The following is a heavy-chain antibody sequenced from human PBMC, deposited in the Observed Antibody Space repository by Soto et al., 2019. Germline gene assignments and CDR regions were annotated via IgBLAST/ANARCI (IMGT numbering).Heavy chain of an antibody. CDR3: AADLGPPYDSSNWCDP. V-gene: IGHV3-15*07. Sequence: EVQLVESGGDLVKPGGSLRLSCAASGFIFSHAWFHWVRQPPGKGLELVGRVKNNGGATDYAPSVKGRFIISRDDSKDMVYLQMSSLRTEDTAIYYCAADLGPPYDSSNWCDPWGQGTLVTVSS. CDR1: GFIFSHAW. CDR2: VKNNGGAT. D-gene: IGHD6-13*01. J-gene: IGHJ5*02.